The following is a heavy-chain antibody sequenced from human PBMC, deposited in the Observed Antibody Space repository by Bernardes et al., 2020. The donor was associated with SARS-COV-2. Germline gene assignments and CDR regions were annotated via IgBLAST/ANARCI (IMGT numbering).Heavy chain of an antibody. J-gene: IGHJ4*02. Sequence: GGSLKVSCAASGFTFSTYDMSWVRQAPGKGLEWVSSISATTIYIYYADSVNGRFTISRDNAKNSLYLQMSSLRADDTAVYYCAGGRGWLGDYWGQGTLVTVSS. CDR1: GFTFSTYD. CDR2: ISATTIYI. D-gene: IGHD3-10*01. CDR3: AGGRGWLGDY. V-gene: IGHV3-21*01.